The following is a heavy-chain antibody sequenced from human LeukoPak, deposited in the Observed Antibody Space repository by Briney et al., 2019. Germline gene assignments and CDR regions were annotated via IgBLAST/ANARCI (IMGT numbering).Heavy chain of an antibody. J-gene: IGHJ4*02. CDR2: IKQDGTEK. D-gene: IGHD6-19*01. CDR3: AKAGGWYIFDY. V-gene: IGHV3-7*03. CDR1: GFTFTTYW. Sequence: GESLRLSCAASGFTFTTYWMSWVRQAPGKGLEWVANIKQDGTEKYYVDSVKGRFTISRDNSKNTLYLQMNSLRAEDTAVFYCAKAGGWYIFDYWGQGTPVTVSS.